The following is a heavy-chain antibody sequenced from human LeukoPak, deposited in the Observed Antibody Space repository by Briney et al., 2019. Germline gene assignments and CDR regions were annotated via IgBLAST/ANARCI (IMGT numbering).Heavy chain of an antibody. D-gene: IGHD3-22*01. V-gene: IGHV1-18*01. CDR2: IGAYNGNT. CDR1: GYTFTSYG. CDR3: ARGPGGRSGYHPLEDYYYYYYMDV. J-gene: IGHJ6*03. Sequence: ASVKVSCKASGYTFTSYGINWVRQAPGQGLEWMGWIGAYNGNTKYAQKLQGRVTMTTGTSTSTAYMELRSLRSDDTAVYYCARGPGGRSGYHPLEDYYYYYYMDVWGKGTTVTVSS.